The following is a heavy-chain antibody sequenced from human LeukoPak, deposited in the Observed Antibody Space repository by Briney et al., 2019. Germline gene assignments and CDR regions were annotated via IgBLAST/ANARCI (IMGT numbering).Heavy chain of an antibody. CDR3: ARAPPPRTTMVRGVPHFDY. CDR2: IYYSGST. CDR1: GGSISSYY. D-gene: IGHD3-10*01. V-gene: IGHV4-59*01. Sequence: PSETLSLTCTVSGGSISSYYWSWIRQPPGKGLEWIGYIYYSGSTNYNPSLKSRVTISVDTSKNQFSLKLSSVTAADTAVYYCARAPPPRTTMVRGVPHFDYWGQGTLVTVSS. J-gene: IGHJ4*02.